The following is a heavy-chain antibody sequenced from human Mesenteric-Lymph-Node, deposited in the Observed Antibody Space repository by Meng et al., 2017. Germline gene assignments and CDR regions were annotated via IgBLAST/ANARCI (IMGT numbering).Heavy chain of an antibody. CDR1: GFTFNSFA. Sequence: GESLKISCAGSGFTFNSFAMGWVRQAPGKGLDWVSTINGNGGSTHYPDSVKDRFTISRDNSKNTLYLQMNSLRAEDTAIYYCAKEKTSGSGLDFDCWGQGTLVTVSS. CDR3: AKEKTSGSGLDFDC. V-gene: IGHV3-23*01. D-gene: IGHD3-10*01. J-gene: IGHJ4*02. CDR2: INGNGGST.